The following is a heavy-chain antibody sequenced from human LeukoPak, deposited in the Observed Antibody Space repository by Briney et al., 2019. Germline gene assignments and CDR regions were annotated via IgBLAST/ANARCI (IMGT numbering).Heavy chain of an antibody. CDR1: GGSISFYY. CDR2: IYSTGST. Sequence: SETLSLTCTVSGGSISFYYWSWIRQPPGKGLEWIGRIYSTGSTNYSPSLKSRVTMSVDKSKNQFSLKLSSVTAADTAVYYGARGLAHPYSFDSWGEGTLVTVSS. D-gene: IGHD3-3*02. J-gene: IGHJ4*02. CDR3: ARGLAHPYSFDS. V-gene: IGHV4-4*07.